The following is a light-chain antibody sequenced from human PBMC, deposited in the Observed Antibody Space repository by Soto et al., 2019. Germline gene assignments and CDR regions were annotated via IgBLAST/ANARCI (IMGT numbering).Light chain of an antibody. CDR1: QSVSSS. CDR2: DAS. J-gene: IGKJ4*01. V-gene: IGKV3-11*01. Sequence: EIVLTQSPITLSLSPGERATLSCRASQSVSSSLAWYQQKPGQAPRLLIYDASNRATGIPARFSGSGSETDFNLTDSSLEPEDFAVYYCQQRSNWPLSFGGGTKVEI. CDR3: QQRSNWPLS.